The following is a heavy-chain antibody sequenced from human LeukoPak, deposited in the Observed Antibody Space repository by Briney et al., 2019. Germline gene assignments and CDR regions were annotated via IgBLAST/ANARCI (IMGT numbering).Heavy chain of an antibody. V-gene: IGHV3-21*06. CDR1: GFTFSSYA. J-gene: IGHJ3*02. D-gene: IGHD4-17*01. Sequence: GGSLRLSCAASGFTFSSYAMSWVRQAPGKGLEWVSSISSSSSSIYYADSVKGRFTISRDNAKNSLYLQMNSLRAEDTAVYYCARGAYGDYDAFDIWGQGTMVTVSS. CDR2: ISSSSSSI. CDR3: ARGAYGDYDAFDI.